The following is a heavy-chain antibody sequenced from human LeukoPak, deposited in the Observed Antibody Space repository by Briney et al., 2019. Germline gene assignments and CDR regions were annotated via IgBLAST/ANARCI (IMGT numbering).Heavy chain of an antibody. CDR3: ARDQIASSLYKEPLDY. CDR1: GFTFSNFW. V-gene: IGHV3-48*02. CDR2: ISTKSSTI. Sequence: GGSLRLSCAVSGFTFSNFWMNWVRKAPGKGLEWISYISTKSSTIHYADSVKGRFTVSRDNAKNSLYLQMNSLRDEDTAVYYCARDQIASSLYKEPLDYWGQGTLVTVSS. D-gene: IGHD6-13*01. J-gene: IGHJ4*02.